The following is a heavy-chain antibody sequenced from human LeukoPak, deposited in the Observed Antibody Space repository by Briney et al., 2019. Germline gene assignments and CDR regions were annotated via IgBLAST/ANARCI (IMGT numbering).Heavy chain of an antibody. CDR2: INPNSGNT. Sequence: ASVKVSCKASGYTFTSYDINWVRQATGQGLEWMGWINPNSGNTGYAQKFQGRVTITRNTSISTAYMELSSLRSEDTAVYYCARGSYSSSWRPYYYMDVWGKGTTVTVSS. D-gene: IGHD6-13*01. CDR1: GYTFTSYD. J-gene: IGHJ6*03. V-gene: IGHV1-8*03. CDR3: ARGSYSSSWRPYYYMDV.